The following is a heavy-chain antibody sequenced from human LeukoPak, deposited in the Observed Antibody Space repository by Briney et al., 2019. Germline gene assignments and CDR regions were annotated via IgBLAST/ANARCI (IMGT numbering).Heavy chain of an antibody. D-gene: IGHD3-22*01. CDR2: IYHSEST. CDR3: ARVALFDDSSGFYFDY. V-gene: IGHV4-30-2*01. Sequence: SQTLSLTCTVSGGSISSGGYYWSWIRQPPGKGLEWIGYIYHSESTYYNPSLKSRVTISVDRSKNQFSLKLSSVTAADTAAYYCARVALFDDSSGFYFDYWGQGTLVTVSS. J-gene: IGHJ4*02. CDR1: GGSISSGGYY.